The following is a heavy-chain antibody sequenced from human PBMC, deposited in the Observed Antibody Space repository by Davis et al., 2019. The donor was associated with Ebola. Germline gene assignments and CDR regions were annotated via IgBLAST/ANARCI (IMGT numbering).Heavy chain of an antibody. V-gene: IGHV3-74*01. CDR3: ARDTVTTGYL. J-gene: IGHJ5*02. CDR2: IYNDGSRT. D-gene: IGHD4-17*01. Sequence: PGGSLRLSCAASGFTFSSYSMYWVRQPPGKGLVWVSRIYNDGSRTTYADSVKGRFTVSRDNAKNTLYLQMNSLRADDTAVYYCARDTVTTGYLWGQGTLVTVSS. CDR1: GFTFSSYS.